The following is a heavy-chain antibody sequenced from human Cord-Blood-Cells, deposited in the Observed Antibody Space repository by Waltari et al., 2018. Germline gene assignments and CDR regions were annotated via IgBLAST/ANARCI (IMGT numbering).Heavy chain of an antibody. V-gene: IGHV1-18*01. CDR1: GYTFTSSG. CDR3: ARDTPTPYSSSSSDY. CDR2: ISAYNGNT. D-gene: IGHD6-6*01. Sequence: QVQLVQSGAEVKKPGASVKVSCKASGYTFTSSGISWVRQAPGQGLEWMGWISAYNGNTNYAQKLQGRVTMTTDTSTSTAYMELRSLRSDDTAVYYCARDTPTPYSSSSSDYWGQGTLVTVSS. J-gene: IGHJ4*02.